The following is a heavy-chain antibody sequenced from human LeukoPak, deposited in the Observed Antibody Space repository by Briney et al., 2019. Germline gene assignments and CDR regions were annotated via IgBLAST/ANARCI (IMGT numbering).Heavy chain of an antibody. CDR3: ARHYGP. J-gene: IGHJ4*02. Sequence: PSETLSLTCAVYGGSFSGYYWSWIRQPPGKGLEWSGEINHSGSTSYNPSLKSRVTISVDTSKNQFSLKLNSVTATDTAVYYCARHYGPWGQGTLVTVSS. V-gene: IGHV4-34*01. D-gene: IGHD3-16*01. CDR2: INHSGST. CDR1: GGSFSGYY.